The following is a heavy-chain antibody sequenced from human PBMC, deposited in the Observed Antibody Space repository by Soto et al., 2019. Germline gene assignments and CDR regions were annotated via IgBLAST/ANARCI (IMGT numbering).Heavy chain of an antibody. CDR3: ARDRKNSNWPNFDS. Sequence: SVKVSCKTSEDTFGIYTLSWVRQAPGQGLVWMGRVLPFLDVTTYSQRFQGRVTITADRSTTTAYMELSSLTFEDTAVYYCARDRKNSNWPNFDSWGPGTLVTVSS. CDR2: VLPFLDVT. J-gene: IGHJ4*02. V-gene: IGHV1-69*02. D-gene: IGHD6-13*01. CDR1: EDTFGIYT.